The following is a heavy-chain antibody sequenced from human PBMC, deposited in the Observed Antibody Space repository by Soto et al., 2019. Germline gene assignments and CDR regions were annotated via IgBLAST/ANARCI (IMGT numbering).Heavy chain of an antibody. CDR2: IDPSDSYT. CDR1: GGTFSSYA. J-gene: IGHJ6*02. Sequence: GASVKVSCKASGGTFSSYAISWVRQMPGKGLEWMGRIDPSDSYTNYSPSFQGHVTISADKSISTAYLQWSSLKASDTAMYYCASTVRGVIEADYYYYGMDVWGQGTTVTVSS. V-gene: IGHV5-10-1*01. D-gene: IGHD3-10*01. CDR3: ASTVRGVIEADYYYYGMDV.